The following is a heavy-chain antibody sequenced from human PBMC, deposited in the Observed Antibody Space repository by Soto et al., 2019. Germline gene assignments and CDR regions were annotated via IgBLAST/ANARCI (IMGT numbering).Heavy chain of an antibody. Sequence: GASVKVSCKASGYTFTSYGISWVRQAPGQGLEWMGWISAYNGNTNYAQKLQGRVTMTTDTSTSTAYMELRSLRSDDTAVYYCARDPDHYDILTGYYADRFDYWGQGTLVTVSS. V-gene: IGHV1-18*01. D-gene: IGHD3-9*01. CDR3: ARDPDHYDILTGYYADRFDY. J-gene: IGHJ4*02. CDR2: ISAYNGNT. CDR1: GYTFTSYG.